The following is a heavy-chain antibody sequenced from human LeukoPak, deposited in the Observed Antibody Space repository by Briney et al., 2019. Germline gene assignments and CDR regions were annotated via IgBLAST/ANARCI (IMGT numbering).Heavy chain of an antibody. CDR1: GLTFNNYA. J-gene: IGHJ5*02. Sequence: PGGSLRLSCIASGLTFNNYAMTWVRQAPGKGPEWVSDISGSGASTNYADSVKGRFTISRDNSKNTLYLQMNSLRAEDTAVYYCAKDSSAVAANWFDPWGQGTLVTVSS. D-gene: IGHD6-19*01. V-gene: IGHV3-23*01. CDR3: AKDSSAVAANWFDP. CDR2: ISGSGAST.